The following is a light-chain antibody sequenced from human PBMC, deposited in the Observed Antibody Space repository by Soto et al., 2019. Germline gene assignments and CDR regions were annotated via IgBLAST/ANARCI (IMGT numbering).Light chain of an antibody. CDR1: ESIFYRSNSKNF. V-gene: IGKV4-1*01. Sequence: IVMTQSPDSLAVSLGERATINCKSSESIFYRSNSKNFLAWYQQKSRQPPKLLISWASTRESGVPDRFSGSGSGTNFTLTISSLQAEDVAVYYCHQYFGTPLTFGGGTKVDIK. J-gene: IGKJ4*01. CDR3: HQYFGTPLT. CDR2: WAS.